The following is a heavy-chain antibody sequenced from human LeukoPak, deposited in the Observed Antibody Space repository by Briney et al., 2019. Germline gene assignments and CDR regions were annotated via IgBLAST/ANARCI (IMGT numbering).Heavy chain of an antibody. Sequence: ASVTVSCKASGYTFTSYGISGVGQAPGKGLEGMGWISAYNGNTNYAQKLQGRVTMTTDTSTSTAYMELRSLRSDDTAVYYCARDSTDVRYSSSWYADYWGQGTLVTVSS. CDR2: ISAYNGNT. CDR1: GYTFTSYG. D-gene: IGHD6-13*01. V-gene: IGHV1-18*01. CDR3: ARDSTDVRYSSSWYADY. J-gene: IGHJ4*02.